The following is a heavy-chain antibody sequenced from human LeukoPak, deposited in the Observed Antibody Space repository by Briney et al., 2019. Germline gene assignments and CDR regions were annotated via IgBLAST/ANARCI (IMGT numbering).Heavy chain of an antibody. J-gene: IGHJ5*02. CDR3: AKGSGINHYHWIDP. CDR1: GFTFSSYA. Sequence: GGSLRLPCAASGFTFSSYAMNWVRQAPGKGLEWVSGISGGGGSTYYADSVKGRFTISRDNSKNTLYLQMDSLRAEDTALYYCAKGSGINHYHWIDPWGQGTLVTVSS. V-gene: IGHV3-23*01. CDR2: ISGGGGST. D-gene: IGHD1-14*01.